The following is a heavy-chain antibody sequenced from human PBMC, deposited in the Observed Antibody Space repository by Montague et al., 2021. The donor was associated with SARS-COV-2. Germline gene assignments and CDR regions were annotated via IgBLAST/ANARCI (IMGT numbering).Heavy chain of an antibody. V-gene: IGHV4-59*01. Sequence: SETLSLTCTVSGGSISSDYWSWIRQPPGKGLEWIGYIYYSGGTNYNPSXKSGVTISVDTSKDQFSLKLRSVTAADTAVYYCARGSGWMGNAFDIWGQGTMVTVSS. CDR1: GGSISSDY. CDR2: IYYSGGT. D-gene: IGHD6-19*01. CDR3: ARGSGWMGNAFDI. J-gene: IGHJ3*02.